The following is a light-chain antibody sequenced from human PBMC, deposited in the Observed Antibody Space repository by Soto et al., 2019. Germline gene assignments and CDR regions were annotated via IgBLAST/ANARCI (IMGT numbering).Light chain of an antibody. CDR2: GNS. CDR1: SSNIGAGYD. Sequence: QSVLTQPPSVSGAPGQRVTISCTGSSSNIGAGYDVHWYQQLPGTAPKLLLYGNSNRPSGVPDRFSGSKSGSSASLAITGRQAEDEADYYCQSDDSSLSGSYVFGTGTKVTVL. V-gene: IGLV1-40*01. J-gene: IGLJ1*01. CDR3: QSDDSSLSGSYV.